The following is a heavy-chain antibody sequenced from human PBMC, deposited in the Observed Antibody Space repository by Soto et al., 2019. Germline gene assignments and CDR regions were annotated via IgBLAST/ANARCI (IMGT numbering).Heavy chain of an antibody. CDR3: AHSPLWQRILYFDF. Sequence: QITLKESGPTLVNPTQTLTLTCTFSGFSLSTSGVGVGWIRQPPGKVLEWLALIYWYDEKRYSPSLKNRLTITKDTSNNQVVLKMTNLDPVDTATYFCAHSPLWQRILYFDFWGQGTLVTVSS. CDR2: IYWYDEK. CDR1: GFSLSTSGVG. D-gene: IGHD6-25*01. J-gene: IGHJ4*02. V-gene: IGHV2-5*01.